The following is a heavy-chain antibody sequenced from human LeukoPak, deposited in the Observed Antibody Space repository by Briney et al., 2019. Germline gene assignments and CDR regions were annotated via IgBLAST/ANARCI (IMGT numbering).Heavy chain of an antibody. CDR1: GFAFSNNF. J-gene: IGHJ4*02. CDR3: VRDEPGRSWYN. D-gene: IGHD6-13*01. Sequence: GGSLRLSCATSGFAFSNNFMAWVRQAPGKGLEWVSSRSGSGFDAFYADSVKGRFTTSRDNSKNTLFLQMSSLRVEDTAVYFCVRDEPGRSWYNWGQGSLVTVSS. CDR2: RSGSGFDA. V-gene: IGHV3-23*01.